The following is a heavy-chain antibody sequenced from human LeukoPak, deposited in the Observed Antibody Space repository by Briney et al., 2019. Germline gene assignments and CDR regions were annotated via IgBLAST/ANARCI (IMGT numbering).Heavy chain of an antibody. J-gene: IGHJ4*02. CDR1: GGSISSYY. D-gene: IGHD6-13*01. CDR2: IYYSGST. V-gene: IGHV4-59*08. CDR3: ARQPGYSSSWYDY. Sequence: SETLSLTCTVSGGSISSYYWSWIRQPPAKGLEWIGYIYYSGSTNYNPSLKSRVTISVDTSKNQFSLKLSSVTAADTAVYYCARQPGYSSSWYDYWGQGTLVTVSS.